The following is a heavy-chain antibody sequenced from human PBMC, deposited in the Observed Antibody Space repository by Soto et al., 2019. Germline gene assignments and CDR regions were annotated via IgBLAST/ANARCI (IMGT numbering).Heavy chain of an antibody. J-gene: IGHJ4*02. V-gene: IGHV4-34*01. Sequence: PSETLSLTCAFYGGSFSGYYWSWIRQPPGKGLEWIGEINHSGSTNYNPSLKSRVTISVDTSKNQFSLKLSSVTAADTAVYYCARGGGSGSQHHDYWGQGTLVTVSS. CDR3: ARGGGSGSQHHDY. CDR2: INHSGST. D-gene: IGHD3-10*01. CDR1: GGSFSGYY.